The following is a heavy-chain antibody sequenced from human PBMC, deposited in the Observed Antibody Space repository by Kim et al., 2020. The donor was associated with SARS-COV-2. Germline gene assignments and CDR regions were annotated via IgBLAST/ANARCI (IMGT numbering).Heavy chain of an antibody. CDR1: GGSISSGGYY. D-gene: IGHD3-3*01. J-gene: IGHJ3*02. CDR3: ARVEGITIFGVVIIGAFDI. V-gene: IGHV4-31*01. CDR2: IYYSGST. Sequence: SETLSLTCTVSGGSISSGGYYWSWIRQHPGKGLEWIGYIYYSGSTYYNPSLKSLVTISVDTSKNQFSLKLSSVTAADTAVYYCARVEGITIFGVVIIGAFDIWGQGTMVTGSS.